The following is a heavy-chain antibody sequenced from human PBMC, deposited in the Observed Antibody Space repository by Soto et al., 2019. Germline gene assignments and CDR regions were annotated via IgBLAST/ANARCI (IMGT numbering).Heavy chain of an antibody. CDR1: GGSFSGYY. CDR3: ARGRLIFPSRYYYYYGMDV. D-gene: IGHD3-3*01. Sequence: QVQLQQWGAGLLKPSETLSLTCAVYGGSFSGYYWSWIRQPPGKGLEWIGEINHSGSTNYNPSLKSRVTISVDTSKNQFSLKLSSVTAADTAVYYCARGRLIFPSRYYYYYGMDVWGQGTTVTVSS. J-gene: IGHJ6*02. CDR2: INHSGST. V-gene: IGHV4-34*01.